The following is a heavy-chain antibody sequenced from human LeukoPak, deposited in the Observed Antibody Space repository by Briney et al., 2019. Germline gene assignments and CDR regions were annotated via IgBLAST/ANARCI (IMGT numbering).Heavy chain of an antibody. V-gene: IGHV3-7*01. CDR1: GFTFSSYA. D-gene: IGHD1-1*01. CDR3: AIWTSGNY. Sequence: PGRSLRLSCAASGFTFSSYAMHGVRQAPGKGLEWVANMDPTGSQKRYVDSVRGRFTISKDNPGASLYLDMHSLRAEDTAIYYCAIWTSGNYWGQGTLVTVSS. CDR2: MDPTGSQK. J-gene: IGHJ4*02.